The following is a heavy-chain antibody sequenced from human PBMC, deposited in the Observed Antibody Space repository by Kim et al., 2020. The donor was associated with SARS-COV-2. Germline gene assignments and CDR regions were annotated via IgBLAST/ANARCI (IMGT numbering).Heavy chain of an antibody. CDR3: ARLRSIRGIAVDP. CDR1: GGSISSSSYY. D-gene: IGHD6-13*01. V-gene: IGHV4-39*01. Sequence: SETLSLTCTVSGGSISSSSYYWGWIRQPPGKGLGWIGSIYYSGSTYYNPSLKSRVTISVDTSKNQFSLKLSSVTAADTAVYYCARLRSIRGIAVDPWGQGTLVTVSS. CDR2: IYYSGST. J-gene: IGHJ5*02.